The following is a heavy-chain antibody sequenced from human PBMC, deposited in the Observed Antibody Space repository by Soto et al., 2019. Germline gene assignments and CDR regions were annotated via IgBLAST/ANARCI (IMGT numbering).Heavy chain of an antibody. D-gene: IGHD6-13*01. CDR3: ARGAAAGTGDY. CDR2: INAVNGNT. V-gene: IGHV1-3*01. J-gene: IGHJ4*02. Sequence: ASVKVSCKASGYTFTSYAMHWVRQAPGQRLEWMGWINAVNGNTKYSQKFQGRVTITRDTSASTAYMELSSLRSEDTAVYYCARGAAAGTGDYWGQGTLVTVSS. CDR1: GYTFTSYA.